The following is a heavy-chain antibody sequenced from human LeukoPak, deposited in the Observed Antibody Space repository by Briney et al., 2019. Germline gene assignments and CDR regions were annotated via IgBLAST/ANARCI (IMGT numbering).Heavy chain of an antibody. CDR1: GGSLSGYY. D-gene: IGHD2-8*01. V-gene: IGHV4-34*01. CDR2: IIHSGRT. CDR3: ARGTVLMGYASFDY. J-gene: IGHJ4*02. Sequence: PSETLSLTCAVYGGSLSGYYWTWIRQLPGKGLEWIGEIIHSGRTNYSPSLKSRVTLSVDTSKNHFSLQLTSVTAADTAVYYCARGTVLMGYASFDYWGQGTLVTVSS.